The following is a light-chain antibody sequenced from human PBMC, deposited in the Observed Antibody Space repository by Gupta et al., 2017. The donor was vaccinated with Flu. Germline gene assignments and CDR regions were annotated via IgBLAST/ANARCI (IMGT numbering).Light chain of an antibody. CDR3: LRNGNSGRV. CDR2: DTI. Sequence: QGVVPQAPSLTVSPGGTVTLTCGSSTGAVTSGHYPYGFQQKPGQDPKKLIYDTIHPPAGTPARFSGSISGDKAALTLAGAQPEDEDDYYCLRNGNSGRVFGGGTKLTVL. J-gene: IGLJ3*02. CDR1: TGAVTSGHY. V-gene: IGLV7-46*01.